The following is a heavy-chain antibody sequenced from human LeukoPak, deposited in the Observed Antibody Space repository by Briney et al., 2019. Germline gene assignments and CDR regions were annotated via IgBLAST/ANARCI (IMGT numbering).Heavy chain of an antibody. J-gene: IGHJ3*02. CDR1: GYTFTSYA. V-gene: IGHV7-4-1*02. CDR3: ARVDSRTTGAFDI. Sequence: GESLKISCKASGYTFTSYAMNWVRQAPGQGLEWMGWINTNTGNPTYAQGFTGRFVFSLDTSVSTAYLQISSLKAEDTAVYYCARVDSRTTGAFDIWGQGTMVTVSS. CDR2: INTNTGNP. D-gene: IGHD3-22*01.